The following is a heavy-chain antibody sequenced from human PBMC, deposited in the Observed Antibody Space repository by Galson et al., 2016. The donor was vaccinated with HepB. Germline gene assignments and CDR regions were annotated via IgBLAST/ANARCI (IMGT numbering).Heavy chain of an antibody. J-gene: IGHJ5*02. D-gene: IGHD3-3*01. CDR3: ARDGRGDYDFWSRRGGWFDP. CDR2: INAGNGKT. V-gene: IGHV1-3*01. CDR1: GYTFTTYA. Sequence: SVKVSCKASGYTFTTYAMHWVRQAPGQRLEWMAWINAGNGKTKYSQKFQGRVTITRDTSASTAYMELSSLRSEDTAVYYCARDGRGDYDFWSRRGGWFDPWGQGTQVTVSS.